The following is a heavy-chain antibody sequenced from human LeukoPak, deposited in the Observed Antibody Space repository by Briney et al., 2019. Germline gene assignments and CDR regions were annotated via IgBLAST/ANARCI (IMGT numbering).Heavy chain of an antibody. Sequence: GGSLRLSCAASGFTFSSYGMHWARKAPGKGLGGVAFIRYDGSNKYYADSVKGRFTISRDNSKNTLYLQMNSLRAEDTAVYYCAKARLLSVALDDYWGQGTLVTVSS. J-gene: IGHJ4*02. CDR3: AKARLLSVALDDY. V-gene: IGHV3-30*02. CDR1: GFTFSSYG. D-gene: IGHD3-10*01. CDR2: IRYDGSNK.